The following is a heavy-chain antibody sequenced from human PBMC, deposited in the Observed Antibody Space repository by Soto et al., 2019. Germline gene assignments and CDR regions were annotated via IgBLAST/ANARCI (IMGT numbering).Heavy chain of an antibody. CDR1: GFTFSSYG. CDR3: ARDRYYFDY. J-gene: IGHJ4*02. V-gene: IGHV3-33*08. CDR2: IWYDGSNK. Sequence: GGSLRLSCAASGFTFSSYGMHWVRQAPGKGLEWVAFIWYDGSNKYYADSVKGRFTISRDNSKNTLYLQMNSLRAEDTAVYYCARDRYYFDYWGQGTLVTVSS.